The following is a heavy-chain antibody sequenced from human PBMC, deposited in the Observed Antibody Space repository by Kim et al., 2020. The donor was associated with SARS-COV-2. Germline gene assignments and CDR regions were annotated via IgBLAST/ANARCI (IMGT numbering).Heavy chain of an antibody. V-gene: IGHV3-23*01. Sequence: PDSVKGRFTISSNNSKNTLYLKMNSLRAEDTAVYYCAKDWGWGWRHWDYWGQGTLVTVSS. D-gene: IGHD7-27*01. J-gene: IGHJ4*02. CDR3: AKDWGWGWRHWDY.